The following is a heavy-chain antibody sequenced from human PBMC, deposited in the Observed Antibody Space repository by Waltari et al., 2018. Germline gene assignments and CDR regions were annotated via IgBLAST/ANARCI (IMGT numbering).Heavy chain of an antibody. J-gene: IGHJ4*02. V-gene: IGHV3-48*01. CDR1: GFTFSSFS. Sequence: EVQLVESGGGLIQPGGSLRLSCTASGFTFSSFSMNWVRQAPGKGLEWVSNIRTSSTIIYYADSGKRRFIISGDNDENSLYLQMNRLRVEDTAVYYCVRDGESYDPPDYWGQGTLVTVSS. CDR3: VRDGESYDPPDY. D-gene: IGHD1-26*01. CDR2: IRTSSTII.